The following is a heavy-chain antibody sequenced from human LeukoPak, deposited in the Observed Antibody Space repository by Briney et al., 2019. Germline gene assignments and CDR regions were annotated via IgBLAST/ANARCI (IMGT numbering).Heavy chain of an antibody. CDR1: GYTFTSYY. D-gene: IGHD6-19*01. J-gene: IGHJ2*01. CDR3: ARVASSIAVAANWYFDL. CDR2: INPSGGST. V-gene: IGHV1-46*01. Sequence: ASVKVSCKASGYTFTSYYMHWVRQAPGQGLEWMGIINPSGGSTSYAQKFQGRVTMTRDTSTSTVYVELSSLRSEDTAVYYCARVASSIAVAANWYFDLWGRGTLVTVSS.